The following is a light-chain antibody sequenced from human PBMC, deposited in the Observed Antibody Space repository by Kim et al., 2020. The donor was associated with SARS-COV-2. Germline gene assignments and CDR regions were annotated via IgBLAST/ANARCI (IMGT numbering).Light chain of an antibody. J-gene: IGLJ1*01. CDR1: SSNIRAGYD. Sequence: GQGVTISGTGSSSNIRAGYDVHWYQQLPGTAPKLLIYGNSNRPSGVPDRFSGSKSGTSASLAITGLQAEDEADYYCQSYDSSLSEVFGTGTKVTVL. V-gene: IGLV1-40*01. CDR2: GNS. CDR3: QSYDSSLSEV.